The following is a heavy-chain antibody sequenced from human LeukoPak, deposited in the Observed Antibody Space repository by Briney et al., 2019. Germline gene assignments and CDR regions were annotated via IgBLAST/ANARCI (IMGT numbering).Heavy chain of an antibody. V-gene: IGHV1-2*04. CDR3: ARDETAYCSSTSCFYYYYGMDV. CDR1: GYTFTSYD. D-gene: IGHD2-2*01. J-gene: IGHJ6*02. CDR2: INPNSGGT. Sequence: ASVKVSCKASGYTFTSYDIHWVRQATGQGLEWMGWINPNSGGTNYAQKFQGWVTMTRDTSISTAYMELSRLRSDDTAVYYCARDETAYCSSTSCFYYYYGMDVWGQGTTVTVSS.